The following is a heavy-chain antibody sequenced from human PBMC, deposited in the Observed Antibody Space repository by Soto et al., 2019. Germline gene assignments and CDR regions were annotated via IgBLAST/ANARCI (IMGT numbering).Heavy chain of an antibody. J-gene: IGHJ4*02. CDR2: ISAYNGNT. V-gene: IGHV1-18*04. D-gene: IGHD6-19*01. CDR3: ARDRYSSGWSPSDY. CDR1: GYIFTSYY. Sequence: ASVKVSCKASGYIFTSYYIHWVRQAPGQGLEWMGWISAYNGNTNYAQKLQGRVTMTTDTSTSTAYMELRSLRSDDTAVYYCARDRYSSGWSPSDYWGQGTLVTVSS.